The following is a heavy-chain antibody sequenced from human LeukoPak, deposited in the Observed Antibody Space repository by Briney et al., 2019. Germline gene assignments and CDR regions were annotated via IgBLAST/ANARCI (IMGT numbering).Heavy chain of an antibody. J-gene: IGHJ5*02. D-gene: IGHD1-26*01. V-gene: IGHV1-2*02. CDR1: GYTFTGYY. CDR2: INPNSGGT. CDR3: ARDTTRDNWFDP. Sequence: GASVKVSCKASGYTFTGYYMHWVRQAPGQGLEWMGWINPNSGGTNYAQKFQGRVTTTRDTSISTAYMELSGLRSDDTAVYYGARDTTRDNWFDPWGQGTLVTVSS.